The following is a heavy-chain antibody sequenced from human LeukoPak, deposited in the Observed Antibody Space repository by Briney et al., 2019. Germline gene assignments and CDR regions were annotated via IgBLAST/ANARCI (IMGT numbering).Heavy chain of an antibody. Sequence: SETLSLTCTVSGGSISSYYWSWIRQPPGKGLEWIGEINHSGSTNYNPSLKSRVTISVDTSKNQFSLKLSSVTAADTAVYYCARQRGYSFFDYWGQGTLVTVSS. J-gene: IGHJ4*02. D-gene: IGHD5-12*01. CDR2: INHSGST. CDR1: GGSISSYY. CDR3: ARQRGYSFFDY. V-gene: IGHV4-34*01.